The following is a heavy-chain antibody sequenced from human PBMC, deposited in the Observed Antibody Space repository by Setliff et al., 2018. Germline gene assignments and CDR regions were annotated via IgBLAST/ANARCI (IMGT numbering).Heavy chain of an antibody. V-gene: IGHV1-46*01. CDR3: ARGEISYDTSGYYYDFKAFQY. CDR1: GGTFSTFG. CDR2: INPSTGSA. Sequence: ASVKVSCKTSGGTFSTFGIHWLRQAPGQGPEWMGIINPSTGSANYAQKFHGRVTMTRDTSTSTVYMELSSLRSDDTAVYYCARGEISYDTSGYYYDFKAFQYWGQGTLVTVSS. J-gene: IGHJ1*01. D-gene: IGHD3-22*01.